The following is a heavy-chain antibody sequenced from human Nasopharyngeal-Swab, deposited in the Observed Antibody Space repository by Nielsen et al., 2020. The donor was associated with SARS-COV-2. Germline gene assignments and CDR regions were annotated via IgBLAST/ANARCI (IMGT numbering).Heavy chain of an antibody. CDR2: IKSKTDGGTT. Sequence: GESLKISCAASGFTFSNAWMSWVRQAPGKGLEWVGRIKSKTDGGTTDYAAPVKGRFTISRDDSKNTLYLQMNSLKTEDTAVYYCTTPGQYNYGYLGYWGQGTLVTVSS. CDR3: TTPGQYNYGYLGY. V-gene: IGHV3-15*01. D-gene: IGHD5-18*01. CDR1: GFTFSNAW. J-gene: IGHJ4*02.